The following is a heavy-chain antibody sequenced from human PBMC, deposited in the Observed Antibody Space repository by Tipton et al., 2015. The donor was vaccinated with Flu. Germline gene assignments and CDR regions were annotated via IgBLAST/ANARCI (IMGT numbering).Heavy chain of an antibody. Sequence: SLRLSCAASGFTFNNHGMNWVRQAPGKGLEWLAVIWYDGSHQYYADSVKGRFTVSRDNAKNVLYLQMDSLRVEDTAIYYCARESQRGYDSSGYYYVTTDWGQGTLVAVSS. D-gene: IGHD3-22*01. V-gene: IGHV3-33*01. CDR2: IWYDGSHQ. J-gene: IGHJ4*02. CDR3: ARESQRGYDSSGYYYVTTD. CDR1: GFTFNNHG.